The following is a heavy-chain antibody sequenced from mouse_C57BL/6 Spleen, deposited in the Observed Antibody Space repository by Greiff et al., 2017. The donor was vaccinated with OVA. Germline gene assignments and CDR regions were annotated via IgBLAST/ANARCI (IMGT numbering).Heavy chain of an antibody. V-gene: IGHV5-6*01. Sequence: EVQGVESGGDLVKPGGSLKLSCAASGFTFSSYGMSWVRQTPDKRLEWVATISSGGSYTYYPDSVKGRFTISRDNAKNTLYLQMSSLKSEDTAMYYCARETAQATPFAYWGQGTLVTVSA. D-gene: IGHD3-2*02. CDR2: ISSGGSYT. J-gene: IGHJ3*01. CDR1: GFTFSSYG. CDR3: ARETAQATPFAY.